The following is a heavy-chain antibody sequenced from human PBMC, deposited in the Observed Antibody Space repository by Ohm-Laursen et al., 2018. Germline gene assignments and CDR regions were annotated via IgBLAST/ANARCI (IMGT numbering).Heavy chain of an antibody. Sequence: ASVKVSCKASGYTFTNYYIHWVRQAPGQGLEWMGIINPSGGSTKYAQKFQGRVTMTRDTSTSTVYMELSSLRSEDTAVYYCARDLGLVGTNWGYYFNYWGQGTLVTVSS. CDR1: GYTFTNYY. D-gene: IGHD7-27*01. CDR2: INPSGGST. V-gene: IGHV1-46*01. CDR3: ARDLGLVGTNWGYYFNY. J-gene: IGHJ4*02.